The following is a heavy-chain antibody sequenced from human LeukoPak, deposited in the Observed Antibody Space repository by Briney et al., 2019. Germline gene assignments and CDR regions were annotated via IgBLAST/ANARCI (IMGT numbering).Heavy chain of an antibody. Sequence: GGSLRLSCAASGFTVSSNYTSWVRQAPGKGLEWVSVIYSGGSTYYADSVKGRFTISRDNSKNTLYLQMNSLRAEDTAVYYCARESIFGVVTVWGQGTLVTVSS. CDR1: GFTVSSNY. CDR3: ARESIFGVVTV. D-gene: IGHD3-3*01. V-gene: IGHV3-66*02. J-gene: IGHJ4*02. CDR2: IYSGGST.